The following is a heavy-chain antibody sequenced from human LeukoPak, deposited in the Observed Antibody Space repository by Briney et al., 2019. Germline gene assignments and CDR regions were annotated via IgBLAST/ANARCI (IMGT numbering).Heavy chain of an antibody. Sequence: ASVKVSCKTSGYTFTSYGISWVRQAPGQGLEWMGWISAYNGNTNYAQKLQGRVTMTTDTSTSTAYMELRSLRSDDTAVYYCASSGSGSSSISIDYWGQGTLVTVSS. CDR2: ISAYNGNT. V-gene: IGHV1-18*01. CDR1: GYTFTSYG. D-gene: IGHD6-6*01. J-gene: IGHJ4*02. CDR3: ASSGSGSSSISIDY.